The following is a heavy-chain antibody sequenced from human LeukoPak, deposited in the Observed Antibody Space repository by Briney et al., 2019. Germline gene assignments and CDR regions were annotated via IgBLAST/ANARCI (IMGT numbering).Heavy chain of an antibody. CDR3: ARTQRPGYTSSSFDY. CDR1: GYSFTLYW. V-gene: IGHV5-10-1*01. J-gene: IGHJ4*02. Sequence: GESLKISCKGSGYSFTLYWISWVRQMPGKGLEWMGRIDPSDSYTNYSPSFQGHVTISADKSISTAYLQWSSLKASDTAMYYCARTQRPGYTSSSFDYWGQGTLVTVS. D-gene: IGHD6-13*01. CDR2: IDPSDSYT.